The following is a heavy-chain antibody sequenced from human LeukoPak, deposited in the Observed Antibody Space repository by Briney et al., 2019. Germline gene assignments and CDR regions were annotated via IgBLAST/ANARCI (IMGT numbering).Heavy chain of an antibody. CDR1: GYTFTGYY. V-gene: IGHV1-2*02. D-gene: IGHD6-13*01. J-gene: IGHJ5*02. CDR2: INPNSGGT. CDR3: ARDRYSSSWQTYNWFDP. Sequence: ASVKVSCKASGYTFTGYYMHWVRQAPGQGLEWMGWINPNSGGTNYAQKFQGRVTMTRDTSISTAYMELSRLRSDGMAVYYCARDRYSSSWQTYNWFDPWGQGTLVTVSS.